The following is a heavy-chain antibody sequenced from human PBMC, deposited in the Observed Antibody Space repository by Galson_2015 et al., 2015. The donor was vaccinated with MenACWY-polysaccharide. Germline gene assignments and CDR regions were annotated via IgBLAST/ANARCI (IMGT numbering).Heavy chain of an antibody. CDR1: GFTFSNYW. V-gene: IGHV3-7*01. D-gene: IGHD3-16*01. CDR2: IKGDGSVK. J-gene: IGHJ3*01. Sequence: SLRLSCAASGFTFSNYWMGWLRQAPGMGLEWVAIIKGDGSVKLYEDSVRGRFTISRDNAKNSLYLQMDSLRAEDTAIYYCARDPAFGAVDLWGQGTMVIVSS. CDR3: ARDPAFGAVDL.